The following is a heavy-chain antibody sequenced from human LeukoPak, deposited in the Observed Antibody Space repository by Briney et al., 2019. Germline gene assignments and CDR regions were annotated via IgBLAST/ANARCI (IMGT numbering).Heavy chain of an antibody. CDR1: GFTFSSYA. CDR3: ARESPNCSSTSCYPDY. Sequence: GGSLRLSCAASGFTFSSYAMHWVRQAPGKGLEYVSAISSNGGSTYYANSVKGRFTISRDNSKNTLYLQMGSLRAEDVAVYYCARESPNCSSTSCYPDYWGQGTLVTVSS. D-gene: IGHD2-2*01. V-gene: IGHV3-64*01. CDR2: ISSNGGST. J-gene: IGHJ4*02.